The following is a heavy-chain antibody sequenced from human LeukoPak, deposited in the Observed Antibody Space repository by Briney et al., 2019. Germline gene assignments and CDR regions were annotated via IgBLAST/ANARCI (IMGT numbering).Heavy chain of an antibody. D-gene: IGHD3-3*01. V-gene: IGHV5-51*01. CDR2: IYPDDSDI. CDR1: GYSFTSSW. J-gene: IGHJ4*02. CDR3: ARPRSGYYQLNY. Sequence: GESLKISCKASGYSFTSSWIGWVRQMPGKGLEWMGVIYPDDSDIRYSPSFEGQVTISADKSISTAYLQWSSLKAADTAMYYCARPRSGYYQLNYWGQGTLVTVSS.